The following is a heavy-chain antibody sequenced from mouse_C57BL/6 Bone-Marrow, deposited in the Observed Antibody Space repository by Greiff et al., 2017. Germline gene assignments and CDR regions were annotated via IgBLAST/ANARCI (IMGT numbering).Heavy chain of an antibody. Sequence: QVHVKQSGAELARPGASVKLSCKASGYTFTSYGISWVKQRTGQGLEWIGEIYPRSGNTYYNEKFKGKATLTADKSSSTAYMELRSLTSEDSAVYFGARYAGTVVARVIDYWGQGTTLTVSS. CDR2: IYPRSGNT. CDR1: GYTFTSYG. CDR3: ARYAGTVVARVIDY. J-gene: IGHJ2*01. D-gene: IGHD1-1*01. V-gene: IGHV1-81*01.